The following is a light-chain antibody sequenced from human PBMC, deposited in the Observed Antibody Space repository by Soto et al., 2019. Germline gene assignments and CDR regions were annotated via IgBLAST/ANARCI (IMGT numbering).Light chain of an antibody. J-gene: IGKJ3*01. CDR2: DVS. V-gene: IGKV3-11*01. Sequence: IVLTQSPATLSLSPGERATLSCRASQSVSGYLAWYQQKPGQAPRLLIYDVSSRATGIPARFSGSGSGTDFTLTISGLEPEDVAVYYCQQRSLGTFGPGTKGDIK. CDR3: QQRSLGT. CDR1: QSVSGY.